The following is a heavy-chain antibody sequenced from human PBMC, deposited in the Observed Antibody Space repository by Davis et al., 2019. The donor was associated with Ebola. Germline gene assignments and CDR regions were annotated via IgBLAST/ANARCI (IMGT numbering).Heavy chain of an antibody. J-gene: IGHJ4*02. CDR3: ARGWLAAAGIFDY. CDR1: GWSFSGYY. V-gene: IGHV4-34*01. CDR2: INHSGST. D-gene: IGHD6-13*01. Sequence: ESLKIPCAVYGWSFSGYYWSWIRQPAGQGLEWIGEINHSGSTNYNPSLKSRVTISVDTSKNQFSLKLSSVTAADTAVYYCARGWLAAAGIFDYWGQGTLVTVSS.